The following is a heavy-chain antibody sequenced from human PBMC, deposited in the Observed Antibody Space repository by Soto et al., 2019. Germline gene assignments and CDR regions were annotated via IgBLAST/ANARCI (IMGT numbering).Heavy chain of an antibody. CDR1: GGSMRNYY. D-gene: IGHD3-9*01. CDR3: ARELPSIYEILTGHFDH. J-gene: IGHJ4*02. V-gene: IGHV4-4*07. Sequence: QVQLQESGPGLVKPPETLSLTCTVSGGSMRNYYWSWIRQPAGKGLEWIGRIYTTGSIHYNRSLNSRVTLSIDMSKNQYSLKLNSVTATDTAVYYCARELPSIYEILTGHFDHWGQGTLVTVSS. CDR2: IYTTGSI.